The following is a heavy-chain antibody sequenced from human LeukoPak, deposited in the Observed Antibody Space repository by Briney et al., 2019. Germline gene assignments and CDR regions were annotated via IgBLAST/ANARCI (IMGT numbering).Heavy chain of an antibody. Sequence: ASVKVSCKVYGNTLTELSMHWVRQAPGKGLEWVGGVDPRDGDTFYAQKFQGRVTMTEDTSTDTAYMEVSGLRSDDTAVYYCARDGPQSYYDILTEPETVGAFDYWGQGTLVTVSS. J-gene: IGHJ4*02. CDR3: ARDGPQSYYDILTEPETVGAFDY. V-gene: IGHV1-24*01. CDR2: VDPRDGDT. D-gene: IGHD3-9*01. CDR1: GNTLTELS.